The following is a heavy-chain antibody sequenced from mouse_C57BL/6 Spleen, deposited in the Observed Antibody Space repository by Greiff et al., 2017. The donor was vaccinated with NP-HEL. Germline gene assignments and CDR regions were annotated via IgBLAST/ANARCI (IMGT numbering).Heavy chain of an antibody. J-gene: IGHJ1*03. CDR2: IDPSDSYT. CDR1: GYTFTSYW. D-gene: IGHD2-5*01. V-gene: IGHV1-69*01. Sequence: QVQLQQSGAELVMPGASVKLSCKASGYTFTSYWMHWVKQRPGQGLEWIGEIDPSDSYTNYNQKFKGKSTLTVDKSSSTAYMQLSSLTSEDSAVYYCARTYSNYGGYFDVWGTGTTVTVSS. CDR3: ARTYSNYGGYFDV.